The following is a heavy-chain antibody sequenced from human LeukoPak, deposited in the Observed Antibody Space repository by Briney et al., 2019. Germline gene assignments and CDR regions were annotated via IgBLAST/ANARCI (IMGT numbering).Heavy chain of an antibody. CDR1: GYTFTGYY. D-gene: IGHD3-10*01. CDR3: ARYYGSGSYYIFAY. V-gene: IGHV1-2*02. Sequence: GASVKVSCKASGYTFTGYYMHWVRQAPGQGLEWMGWINPNSGGTNYAQKFQGRVTMTRDTSISTAYMELSRLRSDDTAVYYCARYYGSGSYYIFAYWGQGTLVTVSS. CDR2: INPNSGGT. J-gene: IGHJ4*02.